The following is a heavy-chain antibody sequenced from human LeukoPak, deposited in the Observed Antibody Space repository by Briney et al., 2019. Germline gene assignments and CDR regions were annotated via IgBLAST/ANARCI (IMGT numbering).Heavy chain of an antibody. CDR3: ARDAVRGGWALNWFGP. CDR1: GFNFSDYS. J-gene: IGHJ5*02. CDR2: ISISPSYI. Sequence: GGSLRLSCAASGFNFSDYSMSWVRQAPGQGLEWVSHISISPSYIHYADSVQGRFTISRDNAKSSLYLQMNSLRAEDTAVYYCARDAVRGGWALNWFGPWGQGALVTVSS. D-gene: IGHD1-26*01. V-gene: IGHV3-21*01.